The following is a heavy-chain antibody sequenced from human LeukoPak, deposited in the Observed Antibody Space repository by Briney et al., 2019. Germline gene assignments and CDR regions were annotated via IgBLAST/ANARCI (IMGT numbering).Heavy chain of an antibody. CDR3: ARGRVVPAATGGPTGDY. Sequence: SETLSLTCTVSGDSISNYFWSWIRQPPGKGLEWIGEINHSGSTNYNPSLKSRVTISVDTSKNQFSLKLSSVTAADTAVYYCARGRVVPAATGGPTGDYWGQGTLVTVSS. V-gene: IGHV4-34*01. CDR1: GDSISNYF. CDR2: INHSGST. D-gene: IGHD2-2*01. J-gene: IGHJ4*02.